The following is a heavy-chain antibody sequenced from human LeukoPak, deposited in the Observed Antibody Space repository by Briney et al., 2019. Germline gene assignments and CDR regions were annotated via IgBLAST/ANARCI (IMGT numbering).Heavy chain of an antibody. V-gene: IGHV4-39*01. J-gene: IGHJ6*03. CDR1: GGSNRSSSYY. Sequence: SETLSLTCTVSGGSNRSSSYYCGWGPQPPGKGREWIGCIYYSGSTHNNPSRQSRVTISVDTSKNQFSLKLSSVTAADTAVYYCARIGYSYGYYFYYMDVWGKGTTVTVSS. D-gene: IGHD5-18*01. CDR2: IYYSGST. CDR3: ARIGYSYGYYFYYMDV.